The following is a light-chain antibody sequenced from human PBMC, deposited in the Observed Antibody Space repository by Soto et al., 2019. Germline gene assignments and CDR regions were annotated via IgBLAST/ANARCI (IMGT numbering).Light chain of an antibody. Sequence: QSVLTQPASVSGSPGQSITIFCTGTSSDVGGYNYVSWYQQHPGKAPKLMIYDVSDRPSGVSNRFSASKSGNTASLTISGLQAEDEADYYCCSYTSSSTPWVFGTGTKVTVL. CDR1: SSDVGGYNY. CDR3: CSYTSSSTPWV. CDR2: DVS. J-gene: IGLJ1*01. V-gene: IGLV2-14*03.